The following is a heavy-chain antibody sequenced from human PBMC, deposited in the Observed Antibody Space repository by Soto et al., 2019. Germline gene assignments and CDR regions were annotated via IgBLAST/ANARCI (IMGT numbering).Heavy chain of an antibody. Sequence: DLAESGGGLVQPGGSLGLSCAASGFTFSSYWMNWVRQAPGKGLEWVANINQDGNEDNLLDSVKGRFTISRDNAKNSLFLQMNSLRVDDTAVYYCARTGDGHHDFLDYWGQGALVSVSS. D-gene: IGHD1-1*01. CDR3: ARTGDGHHDFLDY. J-gene: IGHJ4*02. CDR2: INQDGNED. CDR1: GFTFSSYW. V-gene: IGHV3-7*01.